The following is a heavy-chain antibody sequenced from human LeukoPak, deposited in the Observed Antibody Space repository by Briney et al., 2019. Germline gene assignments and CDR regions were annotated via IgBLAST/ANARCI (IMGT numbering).Heavy chain of an antibody. D-gene: IGHD3-3*01. CDR3: ARSLGGYDFWSGYQKYYFDY. Sequence: PGGSRRLSCAASGFTFSSYWMSWVRQAPGKGLEWVANIKQDGSEKYYVDSVKGRFTISRDNAKNSLYLQMNSLRAEDTAVYYCARSLGGYDFWSGYQKYYFDYWGQGTLVTVSS. CDR2: IKQDGSEK. J-gene: IGHJ4*02. V-gene: IGHV3-7*01. CDR1: GFTFSSYW.